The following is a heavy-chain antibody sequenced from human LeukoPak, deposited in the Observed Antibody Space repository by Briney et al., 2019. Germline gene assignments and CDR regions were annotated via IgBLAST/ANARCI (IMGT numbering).Heavy chain of an antibody. J-gene: IGHJ4*02. CDR2: IIPIFGTA. D-gene: IGHD1-26*01. V-gene: IGHV1-69*06. CDR1: GGTFSSYA. CDR3: ATGQVGASGNDY. Sequence: ASVKVSCKASGGTFSSYAISWVRQAPGQGLEWMGGIIPIFGTANYAQKFQGRVTMTEDTSTDTAYMELSSLRSEDTAVYYCATGQVGASGNDYWGQGTLVTVSS.